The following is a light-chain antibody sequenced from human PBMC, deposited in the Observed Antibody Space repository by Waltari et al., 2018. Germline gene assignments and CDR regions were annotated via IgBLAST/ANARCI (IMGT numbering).Light chain of an antibody. V-gene: IGLV6-57*03. CDR2: ESN. Sequence: TLPQPPSVSASPRTTVTIPSTRSDGSMAGNYVQPYQQRPGSAPTMLIYESNVRTSGVPDRFSGSTDISSNTASLTISGLTSEDEADYYCQSYEGTTVVFGGGTQLTVL. J-gene: IGLJ7*01. CDR3: QSYEGTTVV. CDR1: DGSMAGNY.